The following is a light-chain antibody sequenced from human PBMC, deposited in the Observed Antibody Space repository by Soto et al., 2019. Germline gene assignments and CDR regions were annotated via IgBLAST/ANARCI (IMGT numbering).Light chain of an antibody. CDR3: QQYGSSPPWT. CDR2: GAS. Sequence: EIVLTQSPGTLSLSPGERATLSCRASQSVSSSYLAWYQQKPGQAPRLLFYGASNRATGVPDRFSGSGSGTDFTLTISRLEPEDVAVYYCQQYGSSPPWTCGQGTKVEI. CDR1: QSVSSSY. V-gene: IGKV3-20*01. J-gene: IGKJ1*01.